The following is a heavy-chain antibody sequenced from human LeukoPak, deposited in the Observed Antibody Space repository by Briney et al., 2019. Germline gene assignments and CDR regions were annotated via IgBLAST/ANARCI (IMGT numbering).Heavy chain of an antibody. Sequence: GGSLRLSCAASGFTFSSYWMHWVRQAPGKGLVLVSRINSDGSSISYADSVKGRFTISRDNAKNTLYLQMNSLRAEDTAVYYCAREGAVGAFDIWGQGTMVTVSS. D-gene: IGHD6-19*01. J-gene: IGHJ3*02. V-gene: IGHV3-74*01. CDR3: AREGAVGAFDI. CDR2: INSDGSSI. CDR1: GFTFSSYW.